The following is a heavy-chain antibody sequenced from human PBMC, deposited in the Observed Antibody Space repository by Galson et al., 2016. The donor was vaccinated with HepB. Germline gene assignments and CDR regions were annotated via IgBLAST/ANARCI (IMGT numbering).Heavy chain of an antibody. V-gene: IGHV1-2*02. CDR1: GYTLTDYY. J-gene: IGHJ6*02. CDR3: ARVFTLVRGVTNTFYFYGMDF. D-gene: IGHD3-10*01. Sequence: SVKVSCKASGYTLTDYYIHWVRQAPGQGLEWMGWINPNSGGTNYAQKFQGRVTMTRDTSIRTAYMELSWLKSDDTAVYYWARVFTLVRGVTNTFYFYGMDFWGQGTTVTVSS. CDR2: INPNSGGT.